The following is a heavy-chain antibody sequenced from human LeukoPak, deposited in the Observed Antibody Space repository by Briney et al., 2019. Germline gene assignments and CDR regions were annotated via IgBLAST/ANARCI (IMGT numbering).Heavy chain of an antibody. CDR3: ARASGKRYYYYGMDV. Sequence: SETLSLTCAVYGGSFSGYYWSWIRQPPGKGLEWIGEINHSGSTNYNPSLKSRVTISVDTSKNQFSLELSSVTAADTAVYYCARASGKRYYYYGMDVWGKGTTVTVSS. CDR2: INHSGST. CDR1: GGSFSGYY. J-gene: IGHJ6*04. V-gene: IGHV4-34*01. D-gene: IGHD3-10*01.